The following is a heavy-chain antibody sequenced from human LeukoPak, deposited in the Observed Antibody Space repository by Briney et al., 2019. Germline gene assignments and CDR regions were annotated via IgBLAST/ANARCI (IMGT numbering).Heavy chain of an antibody. Sequence: ASVKVSCKASGYTFTSYYMHWVRQAPGQGLEWMGIINLSGGSTSYAQKFQGRVTMTRDTSTSTVYMELSSLRSEDTAVYYCARDWGIAVAGTELLDYWGQGTLVTVSS. V-gene: IGHV1-46*01. CDR2: INLSGGST. CDR3: ARDWGIAVAGTELLDY. D-gene: IGHD6-19*01. J-gene: IGHJ4*02. CDR1: GYTFTSYY.